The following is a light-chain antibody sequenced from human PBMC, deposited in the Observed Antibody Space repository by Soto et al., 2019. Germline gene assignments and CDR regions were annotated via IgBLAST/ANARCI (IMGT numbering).Light chain of an antibody. CDR2: AAS. V-gene: IGKV1-39*01. J-gene: IGKJ2*01. CDR3: QQSYSAPVT. Sequence: DIQMTQSPSSLSASIGDRVTITCRASQSISSYLNWFQQKPGEAPKLLIQAASSLQSGVPLRFSGSGSGTDFTLTINSLQPEDFAVYYCQQSYSAPVTFGQGTKV. CDR1: QSISSY.